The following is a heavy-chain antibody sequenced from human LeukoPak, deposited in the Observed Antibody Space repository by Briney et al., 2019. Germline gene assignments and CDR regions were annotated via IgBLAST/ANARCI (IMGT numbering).Heavy chain of an antibody. CDR3: ARDLVVAARFSGFGFDP. J-gene: IGHJ5*02. V-gene: IGHV3-21*01. CDR2: ISSSSSYI. CDR1: GFTFSSYS. Sequence: PGGSLRLSCAASGFTFSSYSMNWVRQAPGKGLEWVSSISSSSSYIYYADSVKGRFTISRDNAKNSLYLQMNSLRAGDTAVYYCARDLVVAARFSGFGFDPWGQGTLVTVSS. D-gene: IGHD2-15*01.